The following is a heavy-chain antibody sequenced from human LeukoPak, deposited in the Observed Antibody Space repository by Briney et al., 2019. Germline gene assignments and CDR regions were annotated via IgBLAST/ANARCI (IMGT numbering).Heavy chain of an antibody. J-gene: IGHJ4*02. V-gene: IGHV4-34*01. CDR3: ARELATVTNYFDY. CDR1: GGSFSGYY. CDR2: INHSGSN. Sequence: SETLSLTCAVYGGSFSGYYWSWIRQPPGKGLEWVGEINHSGSNNYNPSLKSRVTISVDTSKNQFSLKLSSVTAADTAVYYCARELATVTNYFDYWGQGTLVTVSS. D-gene: IGHD4-17*01.